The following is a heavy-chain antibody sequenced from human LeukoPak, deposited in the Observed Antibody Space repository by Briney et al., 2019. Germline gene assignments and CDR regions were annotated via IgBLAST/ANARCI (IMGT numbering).Heavy chain of an antibody. J-gene: IGHJ4*02. CDR2: TRNKANSYTT. Sequence: GGSLRLSCAASGLTVSSNYMSWVRQAPGKGLEWVGRTRNKANSYTTEYAASVKGRFTISRDDSKNSLYLQMNSLKTEDTAVYYCARVLGYSGYDLAYWGQGTLVTVSS. D-gene: IGHD5-12*01. CDR3: ARVLGYSGYDLAY. CDR1: GLTVSSNY. V-gene: IGHV3-72*01.